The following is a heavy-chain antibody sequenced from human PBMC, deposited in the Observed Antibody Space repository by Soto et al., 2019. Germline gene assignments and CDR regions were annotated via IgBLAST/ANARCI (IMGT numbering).Heavy chain of an antibody. CDR2: IWYDGSKK. V-gene: IGHV3-33*01. J-gene: IGHJ4*02. D-gene: IGHD6-13*01. Sequence: PGGSLRLSCAASGLIFSNYGMHWVRQAPGKGLEWVAVIWYDGSKKYYADSVKGRFTVSRDNSKNTLYLEMNSLRAEDTAIYYCARDIASAYFDYWGQGTLVTVSS. CDR3: ARDIASAYFDY. CDR1: GLIFSNYG.